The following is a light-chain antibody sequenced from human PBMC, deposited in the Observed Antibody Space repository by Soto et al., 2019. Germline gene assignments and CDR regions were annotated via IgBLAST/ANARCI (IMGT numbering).Light chain of an antibody. Sequence: ILLTQSPSSLSASVGDRVTITCRASQGIDSSFAWYQQKPGKAPKLLIYAASSLQSGVPSRFSGSGSGTEFTLTISSLQPEDFATYFCLQYNTYPFTFGQGTKVDIK. CDR1: QGIDSS. CDR2: AAS. CDR3: LQYNTYPFT. J-gene: IGKJ1*01. V-gene: IGKV1-9*01.